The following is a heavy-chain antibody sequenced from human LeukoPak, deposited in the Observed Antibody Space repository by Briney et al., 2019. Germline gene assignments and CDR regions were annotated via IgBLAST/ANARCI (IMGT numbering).Heavy chain of an antibody. V-gene: IGHV3-21*01. D-gene: IGHD6-6*01. CDR1: GFTFSSYS. CDR2: ISSSSSYI. CDR3: AREANLYSSSPFTRGYFDY. Sequence: PGGSLRLSCAASGFTFSSYSMNWVRQAPGKGLEWVSSISSSSSYIYYADSVKGRFTISRDNAKNSLYLQMNSLRAEDTAVYYCAREANLYSSSPFTRGYFDYWGQGTLVTVSS. J-gene: IGHJ4*02.